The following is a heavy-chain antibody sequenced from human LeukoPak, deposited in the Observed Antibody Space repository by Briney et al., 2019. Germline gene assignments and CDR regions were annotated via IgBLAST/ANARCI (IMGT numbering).Heavy chain of an antibody. CDR2: ISYDGSNK. D-gene: IGHD3-22*01. J-gene: IGHJ3*02. V-gene: IGHV3-30*03. Sequence: GGSLRLSCAASGFTFSSYGMHWVRQAPGKGLEWVAVISYDGSNKYYADSVKGRFTISRDNSKNTLYLQMNSLRAEDTAVYYCARDHRRYYDSSGYSNDAFDIWGQGTMVTVSS. CDR1: GFTFSSYG. CDR3: ARDHRRYYDSSGYSNDAFDI.